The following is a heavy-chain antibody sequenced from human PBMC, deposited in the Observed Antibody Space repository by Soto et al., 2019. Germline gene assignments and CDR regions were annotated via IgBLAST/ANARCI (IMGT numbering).Heavy chain of an antibody. Sequence: GGSLRLSCAASGFTFSSYSMNWVRQAPGKGLEWVSYISSSSSTIYYADSVKGRFTISRDNAKNSLYLQMNSLRDEDTAVYYCAREDIVVVPAEIDPWGQGTLVTVSS. CDR2: ISSSSSTI. D-gene: IGHD2-2*01. J-gene: IGHJ5*02. V-gene: IGHV3-48*02. CDR1: GFTFSSYS. CDR3: AREDIVVVPAEIDP.